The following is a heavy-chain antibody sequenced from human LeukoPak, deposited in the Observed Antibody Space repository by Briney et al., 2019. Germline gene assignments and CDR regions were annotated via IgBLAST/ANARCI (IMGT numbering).Heavy chain of an antibody. D-gene: IGHD3-3*01. CDR2: INHSGST. CDR3: AKHLRRRFFSKTLGFDP. V-gene: IGHV4-34*01. CDR1: GGSFSGYY. J-gene: IGHJ5*02. Sequence: PSETLSLTCAVYGGSFSGYYWSWTRQPPGKGLEWIGEINHSGSTNYNPSLKSRVSISLDSSKNQFSLKLSSVTAADTAVYYCAKHLRRRFFSKTLGFDPWGQGTLVTVSS.